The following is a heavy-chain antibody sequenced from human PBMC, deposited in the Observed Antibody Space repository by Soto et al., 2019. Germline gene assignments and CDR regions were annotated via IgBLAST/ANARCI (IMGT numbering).Heavy chain of an antibody. D-gene: IGHD2-21*02. Sequence: GASVKVSCKASGYTFTSYGISWVRQAPGQGLEWMGWISAYNGNTNYAQKLQGRVTMTTDTSTSTAYVELRSLRSDDTAVYYCATDSPNCGGDCYPQNGFGPWGQRTLVTVSS. CDR2: ISAYNGNT. V-gene: IGHV1-18*01. J-gene: IGHJ5*02. CDR3: ATDSPNCGGDCYPQNGFGP. CDR1: GYTFTSYG.